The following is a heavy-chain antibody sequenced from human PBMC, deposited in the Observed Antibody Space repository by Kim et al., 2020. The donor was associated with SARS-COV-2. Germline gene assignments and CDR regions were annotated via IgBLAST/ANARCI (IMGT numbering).Heavy chain of an antibody. CDR2: IYYSGST. D-gene: IGHD4-17*01. Sequence: SETLSLTCTVSGGSISSSSYYWGWIRQPPGKGLEWIGSIYYSGSTYYNPSLKSRVTISVDTSKNQFSLKLSSVTAADTAVYYCARLVRWKGYAFDIWGQGTMVTVSS. V-gene: IGHV4-39*01. CDR1: GGSISSSSYY. J-gene: IGHJ3*02. CDR3: ARLVRWKGYAFDI.